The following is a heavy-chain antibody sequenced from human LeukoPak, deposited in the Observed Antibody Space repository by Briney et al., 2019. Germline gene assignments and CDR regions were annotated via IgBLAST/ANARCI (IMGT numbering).Heavy chain of an antibody. J-gene: IGHJ3*02. CDR3: AKAAAGTGHDAFDI. CDR1: GFTFDDYA. D-gene: IGHD6-13*01. CDR2: ISWNSGSI. Sequence: GGSLRLSCAASGFTFDDYAMHWVRQAPGKGLEWVSGISWNSGSIGYADSVKGRFTISRDNAKNSLYLQMNSLRAEDMALYYCAKAAAGTGHDAFDIWGQGTMVTVSS. V-gene: IGHV3-9*03.